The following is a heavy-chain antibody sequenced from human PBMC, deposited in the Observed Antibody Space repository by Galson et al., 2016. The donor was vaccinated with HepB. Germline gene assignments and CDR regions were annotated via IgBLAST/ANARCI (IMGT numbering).Heavy chain of an antibody. V-gene: IGHV3-48*04. CDR1: EASFSSHS. Sequence: SLRLSCAASEASFSSHSFNWVRQAPGKGLEWISSVNFDGSTVHYAESVEGRFIVSRDNAQSSLFLQLNSLRAEDTALYYCARGKIRATLGNILGDYDYGMDVWGQGTTVIVSS. CDR2: VNFDGSTV. CDR3: ARGKIRATLGNILGDYDYGMDV. D-gene: IGHD3-22*01. J-gene: IGHJ6*02.